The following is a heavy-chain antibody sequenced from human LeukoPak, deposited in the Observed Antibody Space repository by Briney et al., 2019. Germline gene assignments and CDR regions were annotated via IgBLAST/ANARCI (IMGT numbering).Heavy chain of an antibody. D-gene: IGHD6-19*01. CDR3: TKATKWLAFDD. CDR2: IYTGGTT. V-gene: IGHV4-59*11. CDR1: GGSTSNHF. J-gene: IGHJ4*02. Sequence: PWETLSLTCTVSGGSTSNHFWSWIRQPPGKGLEWIGNIYTGGTTNYNPSLKSGVTISIDTSKNQLSLHLASVTAADTAVYYCTKATKWLAFDDWGRGTLVTVSS.